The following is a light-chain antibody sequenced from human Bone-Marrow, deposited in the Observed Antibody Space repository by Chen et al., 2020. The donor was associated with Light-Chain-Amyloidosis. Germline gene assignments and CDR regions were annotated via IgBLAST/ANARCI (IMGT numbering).Light chain of an antibody. CDR2: AVT. J-gene: IGLJ1*01. V-gene: IGLV2-14*01. CDR1: SSDVGGDNH. Sequence: QSALTQPASVSGSPGQSITISCTGTSSDVGGDNHVSWYQQHPDKAPKLMIYAVTNLPSWVPDRFSGSKSDNTASLTISGLQTEDEADYFCSSYTITNTLVFGSGTRVTVL. CDR3: SSYTITNTLV.